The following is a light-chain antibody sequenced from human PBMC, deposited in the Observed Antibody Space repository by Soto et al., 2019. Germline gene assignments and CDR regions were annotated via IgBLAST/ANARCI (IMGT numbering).Light chain of an antibody. Sequence: QSALAQPASVSGSPGQSITISCTGSSSDVGGNKYVSWYQQYPGKVPKLLINKVTNRPSGVSYRFSGSKSGNTASLTISALLAEDEADYFCASSTSDSLYVFGTGTKVTVL. CDR2: KVT. V-gene: IGLV2-14*01. J-gene: IGLJ1*01. CDR3: ASSTSDSLYV. CDR1: SSDVGGNKY.